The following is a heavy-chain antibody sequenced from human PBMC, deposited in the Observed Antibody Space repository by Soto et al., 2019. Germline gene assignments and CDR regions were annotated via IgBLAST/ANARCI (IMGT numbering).Heavy chain of an antibody. D-gene: IGHD6-13*01. CDR3: AKALGDSSWPMDAFDI. CDR2: ISWNSGSI. CDR1: GFTFDDYA. Sequence: PGGSLRLSCAASGFTFDDYAMHWVRQAPGKGLEWVSGISWNSGSIGYADSVKGRFTISRDNAKNSLYLQMNSLRAEDTALYYCAKALGDSSWPMDAFDIWGQGTMVTVSS. J-gene: IGHJ3*02. V-gene: IGHV3-9*01.